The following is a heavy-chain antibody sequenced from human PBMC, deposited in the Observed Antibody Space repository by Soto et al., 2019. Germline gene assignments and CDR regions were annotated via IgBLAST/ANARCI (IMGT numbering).Heavy chain of an antibody. Sequence: EVQLVEAGGCLVQLGGSLRLSCAASGFTFSSCSMKWVRQAPGKGLEWLSYISSTSSTIYYADSVKGRFTISRDNAKNSLYLQMNSLRDEETAVYYCASWPDAADYWGQGTLVTVSS. CDR1: GFTFSSCS. CDR2: ISSTSSTI. V-gene: IGHV3-48*02. J-gene: IGHJ4*02. D-gene: IGHD6-25*01. CDR3: ASWPDAADY.